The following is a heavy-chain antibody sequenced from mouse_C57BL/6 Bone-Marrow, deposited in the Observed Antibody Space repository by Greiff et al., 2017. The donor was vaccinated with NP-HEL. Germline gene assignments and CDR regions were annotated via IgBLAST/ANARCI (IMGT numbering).Heavy chain of an antibody. V-gene: IGHV5-9-1*02. CDR2: ISSGGDYI. CDR3: TRGPWDFYY. D-gene: IGHD4-1*01. CDR1: GFTFSSYA. Sequence: EVKLVESGEGLVKPGGSLKLSCAASGFTFSSYAMSWVRQTPEKRLEWVAYISSGGDYIYYADTVKGRFTISRDNARNTLYLQMSSLKSKDTAMYDCTRGPWDFYYWGRGTTLTVTA. J-gene: IGHJ2*01.